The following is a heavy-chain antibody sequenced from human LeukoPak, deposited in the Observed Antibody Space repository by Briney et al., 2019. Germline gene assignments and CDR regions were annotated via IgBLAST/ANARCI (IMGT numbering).Heavy chain of an antibody. CDR1: GYTFTSYY. CDR3: AREWRLVGATHPGYFDL. CDR2: INPSGGST. J-gene: IGHJ2*01. Sequence: ASVKVSCKASGYTFTSYYLHWVRQAPGQGLEWMGIINPSGGSTSYAQKFQGRVTMTRDTSTSTVYMELSSLRSEDTAVYYCAREWRLVGATHPGYFDLWGRGTLVTVSS. D-gene: IGHD1-26*01. V-gene: IGHV1-46*01.